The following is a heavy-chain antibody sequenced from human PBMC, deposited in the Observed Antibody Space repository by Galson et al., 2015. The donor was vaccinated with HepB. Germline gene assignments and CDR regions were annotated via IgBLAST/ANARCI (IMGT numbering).Heavy chain of an antibody. V-gene: IGHV3-64D*06. CDR3: VKEGSSSGWFVNWFDP. CDR1: GFTFSSYA. CDR2: ISSNGGST. D-gene: IGHD6-19*01. Sequence: SLRLSCAASGFTFSSYAMHWVRQAPGKGLEYVSAISSNGGSTYYADSVRGRFTISRDNSKNTLYLQMSSLRAEDTAVYYCVKEGSSSGWFVNWFDPWGQGTLVTVSS. J-gene: IGHJ5*02.